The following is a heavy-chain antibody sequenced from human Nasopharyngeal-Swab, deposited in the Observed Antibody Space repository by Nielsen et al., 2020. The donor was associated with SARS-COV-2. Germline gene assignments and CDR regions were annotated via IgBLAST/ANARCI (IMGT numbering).Heavy chain of an antibody. CDR2: ISYDGSNK. CDR3: ARGGYGDLLFLFDY. J-gene: IGHJ4*02. Sequence: GGSLRLSCAASGFTFSSYAMHWVRQAPGKGLEWAAVISYDGSNKYYADSVKGRFTISRDNAKNSLYLQMNSLRAEDTAVYYCARGGYGDLLFLFDYWGQGTLVTVSS. CDR1: GFTFSSYA. D-gene: IGHD4-17*01. V-gene: IGHV3-30*04.